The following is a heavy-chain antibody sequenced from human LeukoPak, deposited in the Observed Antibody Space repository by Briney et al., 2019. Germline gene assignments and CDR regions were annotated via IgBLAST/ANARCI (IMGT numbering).Heavy chain of an antibody. CDR2: IFYRSKWYN. D-gene: IGHD6-13*01. J-gene: IGHJ5*02. CDR1: GDSLSSNSDA. V-gene: IGHV6-1*01. Sequence: SQTLSLTCAISGDSLSSNSDAWNWIRQSPSRGLEWQTMIFYRSKWYNDYAVSVKSRITINPDTSKNQFSLQLNSVTPEDTAVYYCAREADSWSGRHYNWFDPWGQGTLVTVSS. CDR3: AREADSWSGRHYNWFDP.